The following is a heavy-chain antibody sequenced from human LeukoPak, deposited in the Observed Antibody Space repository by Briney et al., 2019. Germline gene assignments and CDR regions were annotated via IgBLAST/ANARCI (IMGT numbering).Heavy chain of an antibody. CDR3: ARDTNYYGSGSYHY. V-gene: IGHV3-7*01. CDR1: GFTFSSYW. Sequence: GGSLRLSCAASGFTFSSYWMSWVRQAPGKGLEGVANIKQDGSEKYYVDSVKGRFTISRDNAKNSLYLQMNSLRAEGTAVYYCARDTNYYGSGSYHYWGQGTLVTVSS. D-gene: IGHD3-10*01. J-gene: IGHJ4*02. CDR2: IKQDGSEK.